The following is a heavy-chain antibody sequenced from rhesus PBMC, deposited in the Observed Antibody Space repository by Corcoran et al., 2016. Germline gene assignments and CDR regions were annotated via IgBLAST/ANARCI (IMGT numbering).Heavy chain of an antibody. CDR2: VFGGSGST. D-gene: IGHD1-44*01. CDR3: ARGLVWDGCHY. J-gene: IGHJ4*01. CDR1: GGPISNYY. Sequence: QLQLQESGPGLVKPSEPLSLTCAFLGGPISNYYWSWIRQSPGKGLGWFGRVFGGSGSTAYNPALKSRVTISTGMSRTQFSLKLTSVTAADTAVYYCARGLVWDGCHYWGQGVLVTVSS. V-gene: IGHV4-173*01.